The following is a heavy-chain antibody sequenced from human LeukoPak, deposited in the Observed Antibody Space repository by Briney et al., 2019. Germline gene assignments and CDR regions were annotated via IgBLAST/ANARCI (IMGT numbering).Heavy chain of an antibody. CDR2: VHHSFSS. D-gene: IGHD4-11*01. Sequence: SETLSLTCAVSGASMNDYYWSWIRQTPGKGLEWIGHVHHSFSSNFSPSLKSRVTMSMATSKRQFSLRVTSVTAADTAVYYCACYSVLGRTFDCWGQGTQVTVSS. CDR3: ACYSVLGRTFDC. V-gene: IGHV4-59*01. J-gene: IGHJ4*02. CDR1: GASMNDYY.